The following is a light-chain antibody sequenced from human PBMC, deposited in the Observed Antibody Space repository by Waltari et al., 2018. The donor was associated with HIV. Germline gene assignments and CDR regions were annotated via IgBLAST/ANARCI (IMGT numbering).Light chain of an antibody. J-gene: IGKJ2*01. CDR3: QQYYDIPYT. CDR1: QSILFFSNNKNC. V-gene: IGKV4-1*01. CDR2: WAS. Sequence: DIVKTQSPDSLAVSLGERATINCKASQSILFFSNNKNCLAWFQQKPGQPPKLLIYWASTREIGVPDRFSGSESGTDFTLTISTLQAEDVGVYYCQQYYDIPYTFGQGTKLEIK.